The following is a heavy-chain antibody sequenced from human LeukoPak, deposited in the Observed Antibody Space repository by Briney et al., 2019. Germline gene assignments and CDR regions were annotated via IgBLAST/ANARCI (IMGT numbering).Heavy chain of an antibody. J-gene: IGHJ6*02. CDR1: GGSISSYY. Sequence: PSETLSLTCTVSGGSISSYYWSWIRQPPGKGLEWIGYIYYSGSTNYNPSLKSRVTISVDTSKNQFSLELSSVTAADTAVYYCARLGYYYYGMDVWSQGTTVTVSS. CDR2: IYYSGST. V-gene: IGHV4-59*08. CDR3: ARLGYYYYGMDV.